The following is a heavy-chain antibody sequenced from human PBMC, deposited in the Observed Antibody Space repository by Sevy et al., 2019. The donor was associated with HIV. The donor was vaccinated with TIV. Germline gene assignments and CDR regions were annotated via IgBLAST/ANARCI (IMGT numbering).Heavy chain of an antibody. V-gene: IGHV3-74*01. D-gene: IGHD6-13*01. CDR1: GFTFSSYW. J-gene: IGHJ4*02. CDR3: ARGAAAGTFDY. CDR2: VNSDGGST. Sequence: GGSLRLSCAASGFTFSSYWMHWVRQAPGKGLVWVSRVNSDGGSTSYADSVNGRFTISRDNAKNRLYLRMNSLTAEDTAVYYCARGAAAGTFDYWGQGTLVTVSS.